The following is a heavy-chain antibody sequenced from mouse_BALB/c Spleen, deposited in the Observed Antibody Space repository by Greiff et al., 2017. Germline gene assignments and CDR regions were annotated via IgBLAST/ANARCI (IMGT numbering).Heavy chain of an antibody. V-gene: IGHV7-3*02. CDR1: GFTFTDYY. CDR2: IRNKANGYTT. J-gene: IGHJ2*01. CDR3: ARDTWYFDY. Sequence: EVKLMESGGGLVQPGGSLRLSCATSGFTFTDYYMSWVRQPPGKALEWLGFIRNKANGYTTEYSASVKGRFTISRDNSQSILYLQMNTLRAEDSATYYCARDTWYFDYWGQGTTLTVSS.